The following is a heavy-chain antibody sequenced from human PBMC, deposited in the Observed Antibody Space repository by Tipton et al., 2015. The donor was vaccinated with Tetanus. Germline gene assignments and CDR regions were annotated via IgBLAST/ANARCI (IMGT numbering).Heavy chain of an antibody. CDR3: AREADCSGGSCFSGDFDN. V-gene: IGHV3-33*01. D-gene: IGHD2-15*01. CDR1: GFIFSSHG. Sequence: SLRLSCAASGFIFSSHGIHWVRQAPGKGLEWVAVSWYDGTDKYYADSVKGRFTISRDNSKNTLYLQMNSLRAEDTAAYYCAREADCSGGSCFSGDFDNWGQGTQVTVSS. J-gene: IGHJ4*02. CDR2: SWYDGTDK.